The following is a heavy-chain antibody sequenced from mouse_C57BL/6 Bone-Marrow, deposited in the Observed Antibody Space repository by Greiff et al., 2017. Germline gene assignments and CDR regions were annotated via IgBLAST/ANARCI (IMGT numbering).Heavy chain of an antibody. J-gene: IGHJ2*01. V-gene: IGHV1-7*01. CDR3: ARDYYGSSWDY. Sequence: VQVVESGAELAKPGASVKLSCKASGYTFTSYWMHWVKQRPGQGLEWIGYINPSSGYTKYNQKFKDKATLTADKSSSTAYMQLSSLTYEDSAVYYCARDYYGSSWDYWGQGTTLTVSS. CDR2: INPSSGYT. D-gene: IGHD1-1*01. CDR1: GYTFTSYW.